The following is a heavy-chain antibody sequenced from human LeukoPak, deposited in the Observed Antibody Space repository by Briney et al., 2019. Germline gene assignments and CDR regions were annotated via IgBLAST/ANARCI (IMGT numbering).Heavy chain of an antibody. CDR1: GYTLTGYY. Sequence: ASVKVSCKASGYTLTGYYMHWVRQAPGQGLEWMGWINPNSGGTNYAQKFQGRVTMTRDTSISTAYMELSRLRSDDTAVYYCARHLPYSSGWDPGDYWGQGTLVTVSS. D-gene: IGHD6-19*01. V-gene: IGHV1-2*02. CDR2: INPNSGGT. CDR3: ARHLPYSSGWDPGDY. J-gene: IGHJ4*02.